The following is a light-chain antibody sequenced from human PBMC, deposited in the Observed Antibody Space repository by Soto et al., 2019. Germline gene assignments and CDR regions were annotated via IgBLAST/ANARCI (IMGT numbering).Light chain of an antibody. J-gene: IGLJ1*01. Sequence: QSALTQPPSASGSPGQSVTISCTGTSSDVGGYNYASWYQQHPGKVPKLMVYEVNKRPSGVPDRFSGSKSGNTASLTVSGLQAEDEADYYCTAYAGGNNVFGTGTKLTV. CDR3: TAYAGGNNV. CDR2: EVN. V-gene: IGLV2-8*01. CDR1: SSDVGGYNY.